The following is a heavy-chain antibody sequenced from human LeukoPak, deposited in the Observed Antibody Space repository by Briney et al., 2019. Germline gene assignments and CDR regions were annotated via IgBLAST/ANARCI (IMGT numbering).Heavy chain of an antibody. D-gene: IGHD4-11*01. Sequence: GGSLRLSCAASAFSVSTNYMTWVRQAPGKGLEWVSSISSSSSYIYYADSVKGRFTISRDNAKNSLYLQMNSLRAEDTAVYYCARDKWLTTTHYFDYWGQGTLVTVSS. V-gene: IGHV3-21*01. CDR2: ISSSSSYI. CDR3: ARDKWLTTTHYFDY. CDR1: AFSVSTNY. J-gene: IGHJ4*02.